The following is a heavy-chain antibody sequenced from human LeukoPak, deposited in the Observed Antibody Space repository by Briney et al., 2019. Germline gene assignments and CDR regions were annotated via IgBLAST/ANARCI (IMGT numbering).Heavy chain of an antibody. J-gene: IGHJ4*02. CDR3: AKLAPYYYDSSGYYSEY. Sequence: GGSLRLSCAASGFTFSSYAMSWVRQAPGKGLEWVSAISGSGGSTYYADSVKGRFTISRDNSKNTLYLQMNSLRAEDTAVYYCAKLAPYYYDSSGYYSEYWGQGTLVTVSS. CDR1: GFTFSSYA. D-gene: IGHD3-22*01. CDR2: ISGSGGST. V-gene: IGHV3-23*01.